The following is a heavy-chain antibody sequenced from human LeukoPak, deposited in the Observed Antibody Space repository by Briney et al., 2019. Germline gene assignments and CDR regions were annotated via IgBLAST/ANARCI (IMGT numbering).Heavy chain of an antibody. Sequence: GGSLRLSCAASGFTFSSYSMNWVRQAPGKGLEWVSYISSSSSTIYYADSVKGRFTISRDNAKNSLYLQMNSLRAEDTAVYYCAREGDYGDPRHDYWGQGTLVTVSS. V-gene: IGHV3-48*04. CDR2: ISSSSSTI. J-gene: IGHJ4*02. D-gene: IGHD4-17*01. CDR3: AREGDYGDPRHDY. CDR1: GFTFSSYS.